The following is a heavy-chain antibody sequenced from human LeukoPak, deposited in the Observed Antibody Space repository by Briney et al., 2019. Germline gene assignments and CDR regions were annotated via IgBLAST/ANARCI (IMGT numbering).Heavy chain of an antibody. V-gene: IGHV3-23*01. J-gene: IGHJ4*02. CDR1: GFTFSSYA. Sequence: GGSLRLSCAASGFTFSSYAMSWVRQAPGKGLEWVSAISGSGGSTYYADSVKGRFTISRDNAKNSLYLQMNSLRAEDTAVYYCARTLWPGDYFDYWGQGTLVTVSS. CDR3: ARTLWPGDYFDY. D-gene: IGHD3-10*02. CDR2: ISGSGGST.